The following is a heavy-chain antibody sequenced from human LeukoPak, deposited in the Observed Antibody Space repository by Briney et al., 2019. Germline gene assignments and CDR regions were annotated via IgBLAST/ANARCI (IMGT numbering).Heavy chain of an antibody. V-gene: IGHV1-2*02. CDR3: ARAQSLTAPAGTFANF. D-gene: IGHD6-13*01. CDR2: INPNSGGT. CDR1: GYTFTGYF. J-gene: IGHJ4*02. Sequence: GASVKVSCKASGYTFTGYFLHWVRRAPGQGFEWMGWINPNSGGTYYTQRFQGRVTMTRDTSISTAYMELSSLRSDDTAVYYCARAQSLTAPAGTFANFWGQGTLVTVSS.